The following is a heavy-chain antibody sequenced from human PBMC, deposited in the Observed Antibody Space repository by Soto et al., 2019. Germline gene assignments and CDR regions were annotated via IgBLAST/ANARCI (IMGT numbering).Heavy chain of an antibody. CDR2: IYYSGST. CDR3: ARQQRAVAEIVFGY. D-gene: IGHD6-19*01. V-gene: IGHV4-59*08. CDR1: GGSINSFY. J-gene: IGHJ4*02. Sequence: SETLSLTCTVSGGSINSFYWSWIRQSPGKGLEWLGYIYYSGSTHYNPSLESRITISVDTSKNQFSLRLTSVTAADTAVYYCARQQRAVAEIVFGYWGQGTLVTVSS.